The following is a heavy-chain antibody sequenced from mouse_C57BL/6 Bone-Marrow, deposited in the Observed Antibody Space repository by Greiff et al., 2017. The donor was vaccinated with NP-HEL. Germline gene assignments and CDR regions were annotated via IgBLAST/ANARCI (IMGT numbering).Heavy chain of an antibody. CDR2: IYPNSGGT. CDR3: ARYYDKWDAMDY. D-gene: IGHD2-4*01. J-gene: IGHJ4*01. V-gene: IGHV1-72*01. Sequence: QVQLQQSGAELVKPGASVKLSCKASGYTFTSYWMHWVKQRPGRGLEWIGRIYPNSGGTTYNEKFKCKATLTVDKPSSTAYMQLSSLTSEDSAVYYCARYYDKWDAMDYWGQGTSVTVSS. CDR1: GYTFTSYW.